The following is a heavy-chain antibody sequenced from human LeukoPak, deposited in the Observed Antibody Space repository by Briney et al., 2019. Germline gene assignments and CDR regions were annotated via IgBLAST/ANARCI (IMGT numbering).Heavy chain of an antibody. V-gene: IGHV3-53*01. Sequence: PGGSLRLSCAASGFTVSSNYMSWVRQAPGKGLEWVSVIYSGGSTYYADSVKGRFTIPRDNSKNTLYLQMNSLRAEDTAVYYCARDTYYYGSGRSMDVWGKGTTVTVSS. J-gene: IGHJ6*03. CDR2: IYSGGST. D-gene: IGHD3-10*01. CDR1: GFTVSSNY. CDR3: ARDTYYYGSGRSMDV.